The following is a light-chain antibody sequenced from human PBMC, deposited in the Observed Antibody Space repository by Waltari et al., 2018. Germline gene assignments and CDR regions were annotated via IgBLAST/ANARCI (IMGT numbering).Light chain of an antibody. V-gene: IGLV1-44*01. CDR2: SND. CDR3: AAWDNSLDAWV. CDR1: SSNIGRGT. J-gene: IGLJ3*02. Sequence: QSVLTPPLSMSGTPGQGVTISCSGSSSNIGRGTVNWYQQLPGTAPKLLIYSNDQRPSGVPDRFSGSKSGTSASLAISGLQSDDEADYYCAAWDNSLDAWVFGGGTKLTVL.